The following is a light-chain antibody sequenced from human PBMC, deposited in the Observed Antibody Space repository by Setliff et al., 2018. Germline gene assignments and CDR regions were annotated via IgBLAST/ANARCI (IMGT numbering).Light chain of an antibody. Sequence: QSALAQPRSVSGSPGQSVTISCTGNDNDVGGYDYVSWYQQYPDKAPKLLIYGVAKRPSGVPDRFSGSKSGNTASLTISGLQAEDEADYYCCSYTDSSDLYVFGSGTKVTVL. CDR3: CSYTDSSDLYV. J-gene: IGLJ1*01. V-gene: IGLV2-11*01. CDR1: DNDVGGYDY. CDR2: GVA.